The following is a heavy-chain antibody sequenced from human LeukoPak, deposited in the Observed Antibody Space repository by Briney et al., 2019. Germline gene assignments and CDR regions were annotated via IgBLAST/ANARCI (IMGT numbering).Heavy chain of an antibody. J-gene: IGHJ3*02. CDR3: ARRIRGVNDAFDI. D-gene: IGHD3-10*01. Sequence: SVKVSCKASGGTFSSYAISWVRQAPGQGLEWMGGIIPIFGTANYAQKFQGRVTITADKSTSTAYMELSSLRSEDTAVYYCARRIRGVNDAFDIWGQGTMVTVSS. V-gene: IGHV1-69*06. CDR2: IIPIFGTA. CDR1: GGTFSSYA.